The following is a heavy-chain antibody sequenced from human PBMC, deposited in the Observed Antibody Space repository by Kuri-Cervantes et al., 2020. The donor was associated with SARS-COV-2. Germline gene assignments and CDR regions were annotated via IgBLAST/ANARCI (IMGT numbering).Heavy chain of an antibody. CDR1: GGSISSYY. Sequence: SETLSLTCTVSGGSISSYYWSWIRQPPGKGLERIGYIYYSGSTNYNPSLKSRVTISVDTSKNQFSLKLSSVTAADTAVYYCARTASTVTTNPYRYYFDYWGQGTLVTVSS. J-gene: IGHJ4*02. CDR2: IYYSGST. D-gene: IGHD4-11*01. V-gene: IGHV4-59*12. CDR3: ARTASTVTTNPYRYYFDY.